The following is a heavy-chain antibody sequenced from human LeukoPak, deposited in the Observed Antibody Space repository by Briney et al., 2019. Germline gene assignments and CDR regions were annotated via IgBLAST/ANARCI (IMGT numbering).Heavy chain of an antibody. CDR1: GFSFSDYD. CDR2: ISTTSATI. CDR3: AREVGRGSDYFDY. Sequence: GGSLSLSCAASGFSFSDYDMNWVRLAPGKGLEWVGWISTTSATIYYADSVKGRFTISRDNAKNSLYLQMNSLSGEDTAVYYCAREVGRGSDYFDYWGQGTLVTVSS. V-gene: IGHV3-48*01. D-gene: IGHD3/OR15-3a*01. J-gene: IGHJ4*02.